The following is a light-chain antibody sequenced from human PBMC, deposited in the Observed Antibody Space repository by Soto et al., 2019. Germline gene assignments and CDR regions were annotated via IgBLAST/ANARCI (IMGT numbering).Light chain of an antibody. Sequence: EIVMTQSPAPLSAPPGGRATLSCRASQSVSNNVAWYQQQPGQAPRLLFYGSSTRATGIPARFSGSGSGTEFTLTISTLQYEDFAVYYCQQYIKWPPGTFGQGTRLEIK. CDR2: GSS. J-gene: IGKJ5*01. CDR3: QQYIKWPPGT. V-gene: IGKV3-15*01. CDR1: QSVSNN.